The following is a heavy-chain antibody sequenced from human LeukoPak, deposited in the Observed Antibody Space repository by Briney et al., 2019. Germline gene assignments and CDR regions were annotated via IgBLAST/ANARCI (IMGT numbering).Heavy chain of an antibody. J-gene: IGHJ4*02. D-gene: IGHD3-22*01. CDR1: GFTFSSYW. CDR3: ARHWRNYYDSSGYYHFDY. V-gene: IGHV3-7*01. CDR2: IKQDGSEK. Sequence: AGSLRLSCAASGFTFSSYWMSWVRQAPGKGLEWVANIKQDGSEKYYVDSVKGRFTISRDNAKNSLSLQMNSLRAEDTAVYYCARHWRNYYDSSGYYHFDYWGQGTLVTVSS.